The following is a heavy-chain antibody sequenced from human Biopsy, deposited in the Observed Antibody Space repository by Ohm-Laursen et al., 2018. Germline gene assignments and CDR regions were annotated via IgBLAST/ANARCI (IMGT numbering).Heavy chain of an antibody. CDR2: IWYDGSSE. D-gene: IGHD1-26*01. Sequence: SLRLSCAASGFTFSVCAMHWVRQAPGKGLEWVAIIWYDGSSEYYADSVKGRFTISRDNSKNTVYLQMNSLRVEDTAVYYCARDPIVGSKADGMDVWGQGTTVTVSS. CDR3: ARDPIVGSKADGMDV. V-gene: IGHV3-33*01. CDR1: GFTFSVCA. J-gene: IGHJ6*02.